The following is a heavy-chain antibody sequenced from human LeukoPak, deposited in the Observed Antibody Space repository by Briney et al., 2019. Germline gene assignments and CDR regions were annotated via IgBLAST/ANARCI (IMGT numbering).Heavy chain of an antibody. CDR2: ISGSGGST. V-gene: IGHV3-23*01. D-gene: IGHD3-10*01. CDR1: GFTFSSYG. CDR3: AKLGSITMVRGVIHFDY. Sequence: GGSLRLSCAASGFTFSSYGMSWVRQAPGKGLEWVSAISGSGGSTYYADSVKGRFTISRDNSKNTLYLQMNSLRAEDTAVYYCAKLGSITMVRGVIHFDYWGQGTLVTVSS. J-gene: IGHJ4*02.